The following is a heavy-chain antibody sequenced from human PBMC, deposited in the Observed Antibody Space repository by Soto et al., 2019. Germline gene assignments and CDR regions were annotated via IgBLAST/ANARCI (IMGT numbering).Heavy chain of an antibody. D-gene: IGHD6-13*01. CDR1: GGSFSSYA. CDR3: ARDMRAAGRPGMNV. CDR2: IIPIVGTG. J-gene: IGHJ6*02. Sequence: QVQLVQSGAEVKKPGSSVKVSCKASGGSFSSYAISWVRQAPGQGLEWMGGIIPIVGTGNYAQNFQGRVTITADESTSTAYIELSSLTSEDTATYYCARDMRAAGRPGMNVWGQGTTVTVSS. V-gene: IGHV1-69*01.